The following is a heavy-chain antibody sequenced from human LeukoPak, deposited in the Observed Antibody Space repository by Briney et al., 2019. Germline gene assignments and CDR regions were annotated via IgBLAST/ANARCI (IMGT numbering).Heavy chain of an antibody. Sequence: SETLSLTCIVSGGSISSYYWSWIRQPPGKGLEWIGEINHSGSTNYNPSLKSRVTISIDTSKNQFSLEMSSVTAADTAVYYCARGRGARSSRWYNWFDPWGQGTLVTVSS. J-gene: IGHJ5*02. V-gene: IGHV4-34*01. CDR1: GGSISSYY. D-gene: IGHD6-13*01. CDR2: INHSGST. CDR3: ARGRGARSSRWYNWFDP.